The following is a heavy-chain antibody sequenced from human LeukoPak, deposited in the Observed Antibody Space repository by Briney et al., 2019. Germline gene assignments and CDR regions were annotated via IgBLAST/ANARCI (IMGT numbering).Heavy chain of an antibody. CDR1: GFTMSGIH. V-gene: IGHV3-66*01. CDR2: LYARGPT. J-gene: IGHJ5*02. D-gene: IGHD2-15*01. CDR3: VRGGESTWS. Sequence: GGSLRLSCKASGFTMSGIHMHWVRQAPGQGLDWVSGLYARGPTYYAGSVTGRFTISRDDSKNTLYLQMNSLRAEDTAVYYCVRGGESTWSWGQGTLVTVSS.